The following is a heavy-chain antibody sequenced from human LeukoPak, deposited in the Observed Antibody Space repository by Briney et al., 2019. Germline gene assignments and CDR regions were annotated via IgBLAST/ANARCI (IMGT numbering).Heavy chain of an antibody. D-gene: IGHD4-17*01. J-gene: IGHJ4*02. CDR2: ISGSGGST. V-gene: IGHV3-23*01. CDR3: ATSVMTTVTLFDY. CDR1: GFTFSSYA. Sequence: GGSLRLSCAASGFTFSSYAMSWVRQAPGKGLEWVSAISGSGGSTYYADSVKGRFTISRDNAKNSLYLQMNSLRAEDTAVYYCATSVMTTVTLFDYWGQGTLVTVSS.